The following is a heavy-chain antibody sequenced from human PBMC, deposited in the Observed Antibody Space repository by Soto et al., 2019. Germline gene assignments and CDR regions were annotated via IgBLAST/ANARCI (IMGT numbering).Heavy chain of an antibody. CDR2: ISTTSFTI. CDR3: ARDRCYAGTCYPASDS. CDR1: GFSFSTYN. J-gene: IGHJ5*01. D-gene: IGHD3-16*01. Sequence: GGSLRLSCAASGFSFSTYNMDWVRQAPGKGPEWIAYISTTSFTIYYADSVKGRFTISRDNDRNSLYLEMNSLRDEDTAVYYCARDRCYAGTCYPASDSWGQRTLVTVSS. V-gene: IGHV3-48*02.